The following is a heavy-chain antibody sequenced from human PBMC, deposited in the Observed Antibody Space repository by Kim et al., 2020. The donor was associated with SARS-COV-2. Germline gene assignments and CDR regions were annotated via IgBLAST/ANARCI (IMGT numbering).Heavy chain of an antibody. Sequence: GGSLRLSCAASGFTFSSYAMHWVRQAPGKGLEWVAVISYDGSNKYYADSVKGRFTISRDNSKNTLYLQMNSLRAEDTAVYYCARGMVAMYYFDYWGQGTLVPVSS. J-gene: IGHJ4*02. D-gene: IGHD5-12*01. CDR3: ARGMVAMYYFDY. CDR1: GFTFSSYA. V-gene: IGHV3-30*04. CDR2: ISYDGSNK.